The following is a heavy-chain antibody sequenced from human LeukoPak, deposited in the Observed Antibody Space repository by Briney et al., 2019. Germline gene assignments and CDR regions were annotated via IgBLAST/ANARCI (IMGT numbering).Heavy chain of an antibody. Sequence: GGSLRPSCAASGFTFSSYSMNCVRQAPGKRLEWVSSISSSSSYIYYADSVKGRFNISRDNDKNSLYLQMNSLRAEDTAVYYCARDSEPCSSTSCYRTWFDPWGQGTLVTVSS. V-gene: IGHV3-21*01. CDR2: ISSSSSYI. J-gene: IGHJ5*02. CDR3: ARDSEPCSSTSCYRTWFDP. D-gene: IGHD2-2*02. CDR1: GFTFSSYS.